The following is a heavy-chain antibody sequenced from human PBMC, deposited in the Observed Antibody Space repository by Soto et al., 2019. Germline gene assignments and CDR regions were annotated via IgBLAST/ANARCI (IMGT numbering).Heavy chain of an antibody. Sequence: ASVKVSCKASGYTFTSYDINWVRQATGQGLEWMGWMNPNSGNTGYAQKFQGRVTMTRNTSISTAYMELSSLRSEDTAVYYCAKTPGGGTSQAHTSWGQGTLVTVSS. CDR1: GYTFTSYD. D-gene: IGHD3-16*01. CDR2: MNPNSGNT. V-gene: IGHV1-8*01. CDR3: AKTPGGGTSQAHTS. J-gene: IGHJ1*01.